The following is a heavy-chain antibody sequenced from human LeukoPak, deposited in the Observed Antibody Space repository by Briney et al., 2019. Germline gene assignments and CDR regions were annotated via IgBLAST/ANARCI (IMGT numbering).Heavy chain of an antibody. CDR3: ARTTEGGYTYGYFYYYYMDV. J-gene: IGHJ6*03. D-gene: IGHD5-18*01. V-gene: IGHV4-61*09. CDR1: GGSISSGSAY. Sequence: SETLSLTCTVSGGSISSGSAYWNWIRQPAGKGLEWIGHIYATKNTNYSPSLKSRVNMSADTSKNQFSLKLTSVTAADTAVYYCARTTEGGYTYGYFYYYYMDVWGKGTTVTISS. CDR2: IYATKNT.